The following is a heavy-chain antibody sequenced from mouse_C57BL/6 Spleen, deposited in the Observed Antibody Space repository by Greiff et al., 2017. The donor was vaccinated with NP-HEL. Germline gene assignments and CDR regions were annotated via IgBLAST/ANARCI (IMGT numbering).Heavy chain of an antibody. CDR3: TSFCDCDAWFAY. Sequence: EVQLQQSGAELVRPGASVKLSCTASGFNINDYYMHWVKQRPEQGLEWIGRIDPEDGDTEYAAKFQGKATMTADTSSNTAYLQLSSLTSEDTAVYYGTSFCDCDAWFAYWGQGTLVTVSA. CDR2: IDPEDGDT. D-gene: IGHD2-4*01. J-gene: IGHJ3*01. CDR1: GFNINDYY. V-gene: IGHV14-1*01.